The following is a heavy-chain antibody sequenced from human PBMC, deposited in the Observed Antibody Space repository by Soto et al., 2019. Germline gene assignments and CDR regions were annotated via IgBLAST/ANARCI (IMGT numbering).Heavy chain of an antibody. J-gene: IGHJ5*02. Sequence: QVQLQESGPGLVKPSGTLSLTCAVSGGSISSSNWWSWVRQPPGKGLEWIGEIYHSGSTNYNPSLKSRVTISVDKSKNQFSLKLSSVTAADTAVYYCARKSIAARPLLGLNGPWGETNSINNWFDPWGQGTLVTVSS. V-gene: IGHV4-4*02. D-gene: IGHD6-6*01. CDR1: GGSISSSNW. CDR2: IYHSGST. CDR3: ARKSIAARPLLGLNGPWGETNSINNWFDP.